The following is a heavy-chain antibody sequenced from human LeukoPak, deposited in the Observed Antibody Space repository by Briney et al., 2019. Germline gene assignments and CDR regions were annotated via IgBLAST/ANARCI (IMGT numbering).Heavy chain of an antibody. Sequence: GGSLRLSCAASGFTVSSNYMSWVRQAPGKGLEWVSVIYSGGSTYYADPVKDRFTISTDNSKNTLYLQMNSRRAEVTAVYYCGSYNYDSMRGFDPWGQGTLVTVSS. V-gene: IGHV3-66*01. CDR2: IYSGGST. D-gene: IGHD3-22*01. CDR3: GSYNYDSMRGFDP. J-gene: IGHJ5*02. CDR1: GFTVSSNY.